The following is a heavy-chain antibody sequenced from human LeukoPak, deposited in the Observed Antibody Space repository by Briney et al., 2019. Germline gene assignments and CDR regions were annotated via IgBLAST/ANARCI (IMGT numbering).Heavy chain of an antibody. J-gene: IGHJ4*02. V-gene: IGHV4-59*01. CDR1: GGSISNYY. CDR2: IYYSGST. D-gene: IGHD3-10*01. CDR3: ARDLLLYFGEVTMAFDY. Sequence: SETLSLTCTVSGGSISNYYWSWIRQPPGKGLEWIGYIYYSGSTNYNPSLKSRVTTSVDTSKNQFSLKLSPVTAADTAVYYCARDLLLYFGEVTMAFDYWGLGTLVTVSS.